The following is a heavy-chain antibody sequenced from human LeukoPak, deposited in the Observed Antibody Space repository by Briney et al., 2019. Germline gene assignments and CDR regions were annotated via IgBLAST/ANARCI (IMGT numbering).Heavy chain of an antibody. Sequence: ASVKVSCKASGYTFTSYDINWVRQASGQGLEWMGWMSPKSGKTGYAQKFQGRVTNTRDTSISTAYMELSSLTSEDTAVYYCARTPPRGLIDYWGQGTLVTVSS. V-gene: IGHV1-8*02. CDR3: ARTPPRGLIDY. CDR1: GYTFTSYD. D-gene: IGHD3-16*01. CDR2: MSPKSGKT. J-gene: IGHJ4*02.